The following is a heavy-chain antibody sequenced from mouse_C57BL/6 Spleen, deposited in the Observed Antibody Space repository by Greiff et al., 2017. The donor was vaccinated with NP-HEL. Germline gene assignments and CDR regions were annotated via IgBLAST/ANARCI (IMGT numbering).Heavy chain of an antibody. CDR3: KGRYYGTYAMDY. CDR1: GFNIKDDY. Sequence: VQLKESGAELVRPGASVKLSCTASGFNIKDDYMHWVKQRPEQGLEWIGWIDPENGDTECASKFQGKATITADTSSNTAYLQLSSLTSEDTAVYYCKGRYYGTYAMDYWGQGTSVTVSS. CDR2: IDPENGDT. V-gene: IGHV14-4*01. J-gene: IGHJ4*01. D-gene: IGHD1-1*01.